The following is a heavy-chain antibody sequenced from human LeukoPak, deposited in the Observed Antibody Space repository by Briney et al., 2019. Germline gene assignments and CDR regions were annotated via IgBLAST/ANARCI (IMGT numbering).Heavy chain of an antibody. Sequence: ASVKVSCKASGYTFTYYTMHWVRQAPGQRLQWMGWINAGNGNTKYSQDFQGRVTMTTDTSTSTAYMELRSLRSDDTAVYYCARRDWDSSGQGSYYMDVWGKGTTVTVSS. CDR2: INAGNGNT. CDR3: ARRDWDSSGQGSYYMDV. V-gene: IGHV1-3*01. CDR1: GYTFTYYT. J-gene: IGHJ6*03. D-gene: IGHD3-22*01.